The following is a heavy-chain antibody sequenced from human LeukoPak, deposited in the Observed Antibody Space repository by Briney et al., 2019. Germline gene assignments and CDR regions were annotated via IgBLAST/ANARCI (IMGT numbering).Heavy chain of an antibody. V-gene: IGHV3-21*01. D-gene: IGHD1-26*01. Sequence: GGSLRLSCAASGFTFSSYSMNWVRQAPGKGLEWVSSISSSSSYIYYADSVKGRFTISRDNAKNSLYLQMNSLRAEDTAVYYCARDYSGSSNHLFDYWAREPWSPSPQ. CDR3: ARDYSGSSNHLFDY. CDR1: GFTFSSYS. CDR2: ISSSSSYI. J-gene: IGHJ4*02.